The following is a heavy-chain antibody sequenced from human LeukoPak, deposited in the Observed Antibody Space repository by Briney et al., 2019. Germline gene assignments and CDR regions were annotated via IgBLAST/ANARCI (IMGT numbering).Heavy chain of an antibody. CDR1: GGSISSYH. Sequence: SETLSLTCTVSGGSISSYHWSWIRQPAGKGLEWIGRIYTSGSTNYNPSLKSRVTMSVDTSKNQFSLKLSSVTAADTAVYYCARVPGSYYDFWSGYWDAFDIWGQGTMVTVSS. CDR3: ARVPGSYYDFWSGYWDAFDI. V-gene: IGHV4-4*07. CDR2: IYTSGST. J-gene: IGHJ3*02. D-gene: IGHD3-3*01.